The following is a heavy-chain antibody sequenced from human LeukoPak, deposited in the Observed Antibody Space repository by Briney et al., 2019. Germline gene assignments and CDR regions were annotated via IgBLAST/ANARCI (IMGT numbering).Heavy chain of an antibody. D-gene: IGHD3-22*01. V-gene: IGHV3-53*01. CDR3: AREAYDSSSFDY. J-gene: IGHJ4*02. CDR2: IYSGGST. CDR1: GFTFSSYA. Sequence: GGSLRLSCAASGFTFSSYAMSWVRQAPGKGLEWVSVIYSGGSTYYADSVKGRFTISRDNSKNTLYLQMNSLRAEDTAVYYCAREAYDSSSFDYWGQGTLVTVSS.